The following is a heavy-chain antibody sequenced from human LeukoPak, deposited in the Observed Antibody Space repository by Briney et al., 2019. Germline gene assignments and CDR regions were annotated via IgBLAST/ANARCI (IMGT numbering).Heavy chain of an antibody. Sequence: GGSLRLSCAASGFTFRHYEMTWVRQAPGKGLEWLSLITSGSGDTTYYADSVKGRFTISRDNDKNSLSLQMNSLRAEDTAIYYCAKLFGSGYPFFPFWGQGTLVTVSS. CDR1: GFTFRHYE. D-gene: IGHD5-12*01. J-gene: IGHJ4*02. V-gene: IGHV3-48*03. CDR3: AKLFGSGYPFFPF. CDR2: ITSGSGDTT.